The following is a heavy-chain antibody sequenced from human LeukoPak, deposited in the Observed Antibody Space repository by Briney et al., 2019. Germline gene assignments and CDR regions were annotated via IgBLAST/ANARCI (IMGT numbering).Heavy chain of an antibody. Sequence: ASVKVSCKASGYTFSSYAMHWVRQAPGQRLEWMGRINAGNGNTKYSQKFQGRVTITRDTSASTAYMELSSLRSEDTAVYYCARDWSGDLLRGPFDYWGQGTLVTVSS. J-gene: IGHJ4*02. CDR1: GYTFSSYA. CDR2: INAGNGNT. V-gene: IGHV1-3*01. CDR3: ARDWSGDLLRGPFDY. D-gene: IGHD1-26*01.